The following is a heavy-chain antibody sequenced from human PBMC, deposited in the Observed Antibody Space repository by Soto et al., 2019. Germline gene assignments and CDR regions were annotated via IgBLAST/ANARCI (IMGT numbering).Heavy chain of an antibody. CDR3: ARGLGYYDILGYYYYYYMDV. Sequence: EASVKVSCKASGYTFTSYDINWVRQATGQGLEWMGRMSPNSGNTGYAQKFQGRVTMTRNTSISTAYMGLSSLRSEDTAVYYCARGLGYYDILGYYYYYYMDVWGKGTTVTVSS. CDR2: MSPNSGNT. D-gene: IGHD3-9*01. J-gene: IGHJ6*03. CDR1: GYTFTSYD. V-gene: IGHV1-8*01.